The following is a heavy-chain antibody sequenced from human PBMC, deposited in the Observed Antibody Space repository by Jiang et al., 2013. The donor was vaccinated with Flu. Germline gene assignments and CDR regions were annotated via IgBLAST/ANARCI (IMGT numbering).Heavy chain of an antibody. Sequence: VQLVESGGGLVQPGGSLRLSCAASGFAFNTFAMNWVRQAPGKGLEWVATISGSNGGTNFADSVKGRFATSRDISRNTLYLHMNSLRVEDTAMYYCAKGAGSLPPIVVMVAWGQGTLVTVSS. D-gene: IGHD2-15*01. CDR2: ISGSNGGT. CDR3: AKGAGSLPPIVVMVA. J-gene: IGHJ4*02. V-gene: IGHV3-23*04. CDR1: GFAFNTFA.